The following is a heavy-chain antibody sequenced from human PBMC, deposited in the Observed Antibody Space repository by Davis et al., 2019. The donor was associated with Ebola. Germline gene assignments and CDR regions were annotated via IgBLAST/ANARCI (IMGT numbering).Heavy chain of an antibody. CDR3: ARLCSSSCPNDY. V-gene: IGHV1-2*06. Sequence: AASVKVSCKASGYTFTGYHMHWVRQAPGQGLEWMGRMNPHSGGTNYAQKFQGRVTMISDTSISTAYMELSRLTYDDTAVYYCARLCSSSCPNDYWGQGTLITVSS. CDR2: MNPHSGGT. D-gene: IGHD2-2*01. J-gene: IGHJ4*02. CDR1: GYTFTGYH.